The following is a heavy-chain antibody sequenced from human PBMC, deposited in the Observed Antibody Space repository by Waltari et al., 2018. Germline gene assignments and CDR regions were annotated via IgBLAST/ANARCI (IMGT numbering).Heavy chain of an antibody. CDR3: ARKVTETYYCYYYMDV. CDR2: INHSGST. CDR1: GGSFSGYY. J-gene: IGHJ6*03. D-gene: IGHD1-20*01. V-gene: IGHV4-34*01. Sequence: QVQLQQWGAGLLKSSETLSLTCAVYGGSFSGYYWSWIRQPPGKGLEWIGEINHSGSTNYNPSLTSRVTISVDTSKKQFSLKLSSVTAADSAVYFCARKVTETYYCYYYMDVWGKGTTVTIPS.